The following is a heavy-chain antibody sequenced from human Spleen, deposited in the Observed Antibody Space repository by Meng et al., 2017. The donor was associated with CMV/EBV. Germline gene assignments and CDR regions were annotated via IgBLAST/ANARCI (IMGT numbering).Heavy chain of an antibody. D-gene: IGHD4-11*01. CDR2: IYYNGNT. Sequence: VSVGSMGSGTSHWAWIRQPPGKGLEWIGSIYYNGNTFYNPSLKSRVTISGDTSKNQFSLKVNSLTAADTAVYYCALTTDNWFDPWGHGTLVTVSS. CDR1: VGSMGSGTSH. J-gene: IGHJ5*02. CDR3: ALTTDNWFDP. V-gene: IGHV4-39*07.